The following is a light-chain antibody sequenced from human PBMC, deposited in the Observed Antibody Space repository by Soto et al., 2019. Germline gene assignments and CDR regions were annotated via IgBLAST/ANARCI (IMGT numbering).Light chain of an antibody. CDR2: SNN. CDR1: SSNIGGTNY. Sequence: SALPQPPSASGTPGQRVFISCSGSSSNIGGTNYAYWYQQLPGAAPKLLMHSNNLRPSGVPERISGSKSGTSASLAISGLRSEDEAVYYCASWDDRLGAVIFGGGTKVTVL. V-gene: IGLV1-47*02. J-gene: IGLJ2*01. CDR3: ASWDDRLGAVI.